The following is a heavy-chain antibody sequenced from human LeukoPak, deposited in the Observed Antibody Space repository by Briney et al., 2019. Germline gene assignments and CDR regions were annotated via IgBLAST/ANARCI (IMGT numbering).Heavy chain of an antibody. V-gene: IGHV3-48*01. CDR3: ARVTLRGSYVADY. CDR2: ISSSSSTI. D-gene: IGHD1-26*01. Sequence: GGSLRLSCAASGFTFSSYSMNWVRQARGKGLEWVSYISSSSSTIYYADSVKGRFTISRDTAKNSLYLQMNSLRAEDTAVSYSARVTLRGSYVADYWGPGTPVTASS. CDR1: GFTFSSYS. J-gene: IGHJ4*02.